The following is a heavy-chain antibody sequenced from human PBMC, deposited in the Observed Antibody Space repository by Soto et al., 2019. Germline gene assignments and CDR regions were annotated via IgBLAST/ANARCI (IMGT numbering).Heavy chain of an antibody. J-gene: IGHJ5*02. D-gene: IGHD4-17*01. CDR3: ARGVKYGAYSRWFDP. Sequence: QVQLVQSGAEVKKPGASVKVSCKASGYTFTSYEINWVRQATGQGLEYLGWMNPNSGNTGYVQKFQGRVTMTRDTSISTAYMELSILRSEDTAVYFCARGVKYGAYSRWFDPWGQGTLVTVSS. V-gene: IGHV1-8*01. CDR2: MNPNSGNT. CDR1: GYTFTSYE.